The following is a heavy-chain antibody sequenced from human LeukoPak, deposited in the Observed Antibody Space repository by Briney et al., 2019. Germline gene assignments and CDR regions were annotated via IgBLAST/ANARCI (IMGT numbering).Heavy chain of an antibody. CDR1: GFTFSYYW. J-gene: IGHJ4*01. D-gene: IGHD3-16*01. CDR3: ARQGDDY. CDR2: IKQDGSET. V-gene: IGHV3-7*01. Sequence: GGSLRLSCAASGFTFSYYWMSWVRQAPGKGLEWVANIKQDGSETYYVDSVKGRFTISRDNAKNSLYLQMNSLRAEDTAVYYCARQGDDYWGHGTLVTVSS.